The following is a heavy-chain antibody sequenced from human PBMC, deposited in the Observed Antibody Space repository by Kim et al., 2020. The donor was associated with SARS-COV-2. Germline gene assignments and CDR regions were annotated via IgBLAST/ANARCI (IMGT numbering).Heavy chain of an antibody. J-gene: IGHJ4*02. CDR3: ARGHNFDNSGRPSLTSSFDN. Sequence: GRFTISRDNSKNTLYLQMNSLRADDTAVFYCARGHNFDNSGRPSLTSSFDNWGQGTLVTVSS. V-gene: IGHV3-30*01. D-gene: IGHD6-19*01.